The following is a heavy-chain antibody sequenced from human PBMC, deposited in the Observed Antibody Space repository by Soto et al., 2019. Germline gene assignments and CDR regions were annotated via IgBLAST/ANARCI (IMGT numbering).Heavy chain of an antibody. CDR3: TRHPTFFDM. J-gene: IGHJ3*02. D-gene: IGHD1-26*01. CDR1: GFTLSGSE. Sequence: PGGSLRLSCADSGFTLSGSEVHWVRQAPGKGLEWVGRINPKADNYATIYAAAVKGRFTISRDDSKNTALLQMNSLKAEDTAVYYCTRHPTFFDMGGQGTMVTVSS. V-gene: IGHV3-73*01. CDR2: INPKADNYAT.